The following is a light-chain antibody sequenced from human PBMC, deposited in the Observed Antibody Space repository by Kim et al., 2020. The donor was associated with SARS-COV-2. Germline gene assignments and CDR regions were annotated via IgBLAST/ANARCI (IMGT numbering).Light chain of an antibody. J-gene: IGLJ2*01. CDR1: RLGEKF. Sequence: VSVSPGQTASIPCSGYRLGEKFASWYQQMPGQSPILVIYQDTQRAPGIPERFSGSNSGDTATLTIAGTQAMDEAHYYCQTWGTSVVFGGGTKLSVL. V-gene: IGLV3-1*01. CDR2: QDT. CDR3: QTWGTSVV.